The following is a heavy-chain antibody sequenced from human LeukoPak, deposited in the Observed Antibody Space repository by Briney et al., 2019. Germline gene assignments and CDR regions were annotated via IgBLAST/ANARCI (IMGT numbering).Heavy chain of an antibody. D-gene: IGHD3-9*01. J-gene: IGHJ6*03. CDR3: ARPNYDILTGYYLGRGYYYYMDV. V-gene: IGHV1-2*02. CDR2: INPNSGGT. Sequence: ASVKVSCKASGYTFTCYYMHWVRQAPGQGLEWMGWINPNSGGTNYAQKFQGRVTMTRDTSISTAYMELSRLRSDDTAVYYCARPNYDILTGYYLGRGYYYYMDVWGKGTTVTVSS. CDR1: GYTFTCYY.